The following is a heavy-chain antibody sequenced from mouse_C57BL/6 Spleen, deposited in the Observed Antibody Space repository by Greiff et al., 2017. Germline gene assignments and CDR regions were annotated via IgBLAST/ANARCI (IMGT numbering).Heavy chain of an antibody. CDR1: GYTFTSYG. V-gene: IGHV1-81*01. CDR2: IYPRSGNT. CDR3: ARGLQGFAY. D-gene: IGHD2-2*01. J-gene: IGHJ3*01. Sequence: QVQLKESGAELARPGASVKLSCKASGYTFTSYGISWVKQRTGQGLEWIGEIYPRSGNTYYNEKFKGKATLTADKSSSTAYMELRSLTSEDSAVYFCARGLQGFAYWGQGTLVTVSA.